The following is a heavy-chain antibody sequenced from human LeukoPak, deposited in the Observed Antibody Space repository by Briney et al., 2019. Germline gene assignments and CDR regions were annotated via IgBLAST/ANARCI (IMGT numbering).Heavy chain of an antibody. V-gene: IGHV3-23*01. D-gene: IGHD5-18*01. Sequence: TGGSLRLSCVASGFTFSSNAMSWVRQAPGKGLEWVSGISGSGGGTYYADSVKGRFTISRDNSKNTLYLQMNSLRAEDTAVYYCAKDQGIQLWLKYFQHWGQGTLVTVSS. CDR3: AKDQGIQLWLKYFQH. CDR1: GFTFSSNA. J-gene: IGHJ1*01. CDR2: ISGSGGGT.